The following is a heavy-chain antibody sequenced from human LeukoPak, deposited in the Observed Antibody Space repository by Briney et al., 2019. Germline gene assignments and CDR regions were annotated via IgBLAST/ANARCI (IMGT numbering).Heavy chain of an antibody. V-gene: IGHV3-33*01. D-gene: IGHD3-10*01. Sequence: GGSVRLSCAGSGFTFSSYGMHWVRQAPGKGLEWVAVIWYDGSNKYYADSVKGRFTISRDNSKNTLYLQMNSLRAEDTAVYYCARDSHYYGSGSPPRFDYWGQGTLVTVSS. J-gene: IGHJ4*02. CDR3: ARDSHYYGSGSPPRFDY. CDR1: GFTFSSYG. CDR2: IWYDGSNK.